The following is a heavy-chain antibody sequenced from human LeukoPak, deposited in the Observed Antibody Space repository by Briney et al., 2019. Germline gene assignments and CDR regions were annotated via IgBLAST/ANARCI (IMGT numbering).Heavy chain of an antibody. CDR2: IKTDGSST. V-gene: IGHV3-74*01. Sequence: GGSLRLSCAASGFTFFSHWMHWVRQGPGKGLEWVSRIKTDGSSTDYADSVKGRFTISRDNAKNTLYLQMNSLRVDDTAIYYCARDHSPGWFGPWGQGTLVTVSS. CDR3: ARDHSPGWFGP. D-gene: IGHD4-11*01. J-gene: IGHJ5*02. CDR1: GFTFFSHW.